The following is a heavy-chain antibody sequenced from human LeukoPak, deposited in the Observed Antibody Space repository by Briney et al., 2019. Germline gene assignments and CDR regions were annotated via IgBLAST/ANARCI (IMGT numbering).Heavy chain of an antibody. CDR3: ARDYPYYDFWSGNHYGMDV. CDR2: ISAYNGNT. CDR1: GYTFTSYG. J-gene: IGHJ6*02. Sequence: ASVKVSCKASGYTFTSYGISWVRQAPGQGLEWMGWISAYNGNTNYAQKLQGRVTMTTDTSTSTAYMELRSLRSDDTAVYYCARDYPYYDFWSGNHYGMDVWGQGTTVIVSS. D-gene: IGHD3-3*01. V-gene: IGHV1-18*01.